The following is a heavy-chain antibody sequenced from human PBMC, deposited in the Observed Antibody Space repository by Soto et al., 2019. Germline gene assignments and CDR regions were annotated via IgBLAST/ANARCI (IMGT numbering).Heavy chain of an antibody. D-gene: IGHD3-22*01. Sequence: SGESLKISCKGSGYSFSSYWIAWVRQMPGKGLEWMGIIYPVASDTRYSPAFQGQVTISADKSITTAYLQSSSLKASDTAMYYCARPDSSGYYVNWGQGTLVTVSS. CDR1: GYSFSSYW. J-gene: IGHJ4*02. CDR2: IYPVASDT. CDR3: ARPDSSGYYVN. V-gene: IGHV5-51*01.